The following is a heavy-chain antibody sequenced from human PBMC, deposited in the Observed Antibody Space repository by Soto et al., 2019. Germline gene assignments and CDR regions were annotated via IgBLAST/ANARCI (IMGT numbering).Heavy chain of an antibody. CDR1: GYTFSNFG. V-gene: IGHV1-18*04. CDR2: ITPYNGNA. D-gene: IGHD1-26*01. J-gene: IGHJ4*02. Sequence: QVQLVQSGAEVENPGASVKVSCKASGYTFSNFGINWVRQAPGQGLEWMGWITPYNGNANYAQQYQDRLTVTTDTSTNTAYLELSSLRSDDTAVYFCARARMYSGAYHNYWGQGTLVTVSS. CDR3: ARARMYSGAYHNY.